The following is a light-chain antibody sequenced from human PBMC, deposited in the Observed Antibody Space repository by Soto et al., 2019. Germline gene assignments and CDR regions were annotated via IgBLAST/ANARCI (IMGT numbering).Light chain of an antibody. CDR3: QQYGSSPWT. V-gene: IGKV3-20*01. Sequence: EVVLTQSPGTLSLSPGERVTLSCRASQSVSSTYLAWYQQKPGQAPRLLIYGVSSRATGIPDRFSGSGSGADFTLTISRLEPEDFAVYYCQQYGSSPWTFGQGTKVESK. CDR1: QSVSSTY. CDR2: GVS. J-gene: IGKJ1*01.